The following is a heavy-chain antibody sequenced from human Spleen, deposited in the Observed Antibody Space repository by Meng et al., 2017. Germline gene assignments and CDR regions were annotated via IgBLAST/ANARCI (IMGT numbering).Heavy chain of an antibody. CDR2: LGAHDGDT. Sequence: QVQPGPSGPEVKKPGASVKVSCKASDYTFTGYGVSWVRQAPGQGLEWMAWLGAHDGDTSHAPKFQGRVTVSADRPTATAYMELRSLRSDDTAVYYCVSERGGGSFDYWGQGTLVTVSS. D-gene: IGHD3-10*01. J-gene: IGHJ4*02. CDR3: VSERGGGSFDY. V-gene: IGHV1-18*01. CDR1: DYTFTGYG.